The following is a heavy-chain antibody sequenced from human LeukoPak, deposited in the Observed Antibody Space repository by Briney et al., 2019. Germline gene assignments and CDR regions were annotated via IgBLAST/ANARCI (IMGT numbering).Heavy chain of an antibody. CDR2: MNPNSGNT. V-gene: IGHV1-8*02. CDR1: GYTFTGYY. J-gene: IGHJ4*02. D-gene: IGHD6-13*01. Sequence: ASVKVSCKASGYTFTGYYMHWVRQAPGQGLEWMGWMNPNSGNTGYAQKFQGRVTMTRNTSISTAYMELSSLRSEDTAVYYCARGSSSWYFDYWGQGTLVTVSS. CDR3: ARGSSSWYFDY.